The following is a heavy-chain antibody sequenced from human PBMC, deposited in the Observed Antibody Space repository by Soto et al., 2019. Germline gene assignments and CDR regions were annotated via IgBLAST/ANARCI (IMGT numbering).Heavy chain of an antibody. V-gene: IGHV3-33*01. J-gene: IGHJ6*02. D-gene: IGHD2-8*01. CDR3: ARAHNSEYCTNGVCYRSGDYYYGMDV. CDR1: GFTFSSYG. Sequence: GGSLRLSCAASGFTFSSYGMHWVRQAPGKGLEWVAVIWYDGSNKYYADSVKGRFTISRDNSKNTLYLQMNSLRAEDTAVYYCARAHNSEYCTNGVCYRSGDYYYGMDVWGQGTTVTVSS. CDR2: IWYDGSNK.